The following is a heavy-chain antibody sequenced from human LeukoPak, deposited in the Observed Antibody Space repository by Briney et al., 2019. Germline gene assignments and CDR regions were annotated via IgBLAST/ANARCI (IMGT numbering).Heavy chain of an antibody. CDR1: GFTFSNYG. V-gene: IGHV4-39*01. Sequence: GSLRLSCAASGFTFSNYGMHWVRQAPGKGLEWIGSIYYSGSTYYNPSLKSRVTISVDTSKNQFSLKLSSVTAADTAVYYCARLAGAARQFYYYYYYMDVWGKGTTVTVSS. J-gene: IGHJ6*03. D-gene: IGHD6-6*01. CDR3: ARLAGAARQFYYYYYYMDV. CDR2: IYYSGST.